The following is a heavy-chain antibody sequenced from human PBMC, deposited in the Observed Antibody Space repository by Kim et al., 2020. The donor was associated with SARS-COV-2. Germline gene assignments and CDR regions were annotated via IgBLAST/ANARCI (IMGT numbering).Heavy chain of an antibody. CDR2: ST. V-gene: IGHV3-23*01. Sequence: STYYADSVKGRFTISRDNSKNTLYLQMNSLRAEDTAVYYCAKHVKVTPEYWGQGTLVTVSS. D-gene: IGHD2-21*02. J-gene: IGHJ4*02. CDR3: AKHVKVTPEY.